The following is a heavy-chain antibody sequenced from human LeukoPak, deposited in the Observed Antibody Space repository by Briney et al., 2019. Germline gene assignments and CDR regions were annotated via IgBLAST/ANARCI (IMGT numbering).Heavy chain of an antibody. CDR1: GYTFTGYY. D-gene: IGHD6-13*01. CDR2: INPNSGGT. CDR3: ARDRKSSVSSSHYYYYYYTDV. V-gene: IGHV1-2*02. J-gene: IGHJ6*03. Sequence: ASVKVSCKASGYTFTGYYMHWVRQAPGQGLEWMGWINPNSGGTNYAQKFQGRVTMTRDTSISTAYMELRRLRSDDTAVYYCARDRKSSVSSSHYYYYYYTDVWGKGTTVTVSS.